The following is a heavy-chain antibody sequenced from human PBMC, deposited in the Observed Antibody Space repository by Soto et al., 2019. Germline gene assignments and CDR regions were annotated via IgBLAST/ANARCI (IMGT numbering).Heavy chain of an antibody. J-gene: IGHJ4*02. D-gene: IGHD1-26*01. CDR3: VKDWGVGATDY. Sequence: VGSLRLSCSASGFTFSSYAMHWVRQAPGKGLEYVSAISSNGGSTYYADSVKGRFTISRDNSKNTLYLQMSSLRAEDTAVYYCVKDWGVGATDYWGQGTLVTVSS. V-gene: IGHV3-64D*06. CDR1: GFTFSSYA. CDR2: ISSNGGST.